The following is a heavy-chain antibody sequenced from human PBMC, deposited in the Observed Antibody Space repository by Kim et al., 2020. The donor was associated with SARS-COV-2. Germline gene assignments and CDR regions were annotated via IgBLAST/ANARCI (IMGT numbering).Heavy chain of an antibody. J-gene: IGHJ4*02. CDR2: IYSGGST. V-gene: IGHV3-53*01. D-gene: IGHD3-22*01. Sequence: GGSLRLSCAASGFTVSSNYMSWVRQAPGKGLEWVSVIYSGGSTYYADSVKGRFTISRDNSKNTLYLQMNSLRAEDTAVYYCASREKYYDSSGYYYAPFDYWGQGTLVTVSS. CDR3: ASREKYYDSSGYYYAPFDY. CDR1: GFTVSSNY.